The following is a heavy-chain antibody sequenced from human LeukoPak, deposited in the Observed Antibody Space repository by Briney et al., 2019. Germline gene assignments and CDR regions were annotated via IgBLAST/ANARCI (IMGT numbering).Heavy chain of an antibody. D-gene: IGHD2-15*01. J-gene: IGHJ4*02. CDR2: ISGSGGST. V-gene: IGHV3-23*01. CDR3: AKSIGGVVVVAADY. CDR1: GFTFSTYA. Sequence: AGGSLRLSCAASGFTFSTYAMTWVRQAPGKGLEWVSVISGSGGSTYYADSVKGRFTLSRGNSKNTLYLQMNSLRAEDTAVYYCAKSIGGVVVVAADYWGQGTLVTVSS.